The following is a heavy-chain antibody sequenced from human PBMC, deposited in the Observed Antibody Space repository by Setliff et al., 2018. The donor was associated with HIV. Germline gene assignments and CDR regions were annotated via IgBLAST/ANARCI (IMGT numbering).Heavy chain of an antibody. CDR3: ARDRDPHYDYVWGNYRPEYFQH. CDR1: GFDFSDYS. CDR2: IAGGSGFI. Sequence: PGGSLRLSCAASGFDFSDYSMNWVRQAPGKGLEWVSCIAGGSGFIDYADSVKGRFTVSRDNAKNAVYLQMNSLRPEDTAVYYCARDRDPHYDYVWGNYRPEYFQHWGQGTRVTSPQ. V-gene: IGHV3-21*01. J-gene: IGHJ1*01. D-gene: IGHD3-16*02.